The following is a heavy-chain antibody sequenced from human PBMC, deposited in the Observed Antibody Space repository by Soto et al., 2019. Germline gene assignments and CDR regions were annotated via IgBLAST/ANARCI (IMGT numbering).Heavy chain of an antibody. CDR2: ISAYNGNT. Sequence: QVQLVQSGAEVKKPGASVKVSCKASGYTFTSYGISWVRQAPGQGLEWMGWISAYNGNTNYAQKLQGRVTMTTDTSTSTAYMELRSLRSDDTAVYYCARDRGPAMVRGVINYYYYYGMDVWGQGTTVTVSS. J-gene: IGHJ6*02. V-gene: IGHV1-18*01. CDR3: ARDRGPAMVRGVINYYYYYGMDV. CDR1: GYTFTSYG. D-gene: IGHD3-10*01.